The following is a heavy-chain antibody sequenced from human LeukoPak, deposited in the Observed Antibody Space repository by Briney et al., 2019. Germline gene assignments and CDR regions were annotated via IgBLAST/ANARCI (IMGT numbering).Heavy chain of an antibody. CDR2: IRYDGSNK. CDR1: GFTFSIYG. J-gene: IGHJ3*02. V-gene: IGHV3-30*02. D-gene: IGHD3-10*01. Sequence: GGSLRLSRAASGFTFSIYGMHWVRQAPGKGLEWVAFIRYDGSNKYYADSVKGRFSISRDNSKNTLYLQMNSLRAEDTALYYCAKDQESDDAFDIWGQGTMVTVSS. CDR3: AKDQESDDAFDI.